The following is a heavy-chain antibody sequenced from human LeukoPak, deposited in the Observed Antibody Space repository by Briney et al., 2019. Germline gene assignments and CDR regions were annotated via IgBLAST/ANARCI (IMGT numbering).Heavy chain of an antibody. CDR1: GGSISSGSYY. J-gene: IGHJ3*02. V-gene: IGHV4-61*02. D-gene: IGHD1-26*01. CDR2: IYTSGST. Sequence: PSETLSLTCSVSGGSISSGSYYWSWIRQPARKGLEWIGRIYTSGSTHNNPSLKSRVTISVDTSKNQFSLKLSSVTAADTAVYYCARESGSYYLGAFDIWGQGTMVTVSS. CDR3: ARESGSYYLGAFDI.